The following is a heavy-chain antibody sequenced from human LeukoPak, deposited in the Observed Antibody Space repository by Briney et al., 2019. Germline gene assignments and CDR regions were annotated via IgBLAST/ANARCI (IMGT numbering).Heavy chain of an antibody. V-gene: IGHV4-59*11. CDR3: ARSEERPGWFDP. CDR1: GGSISSHY. CDR2: FYYSGST. D-gene: IGHD1-26*01. Sequence: MTSETLSLTCTVSGGSISSHYWSWIRQPPGKGLEWIGYFYYSGSTNYNPSLKSRVTISVDTSKNQFSLKLSSVTAADTAVYYCARSEERPGWFDPWGQGTLVTVSS. J-gene: IGHJ5*02.